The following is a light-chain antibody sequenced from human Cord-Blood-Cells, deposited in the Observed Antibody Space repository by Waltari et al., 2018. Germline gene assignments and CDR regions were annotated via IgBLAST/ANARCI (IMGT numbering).Light chain of an antibody. V-gene: IGKV3-20*01. Sequence: ELVLTQSPGTLSLSTGDRATLSCRASQSVSSSYLAWYQQKPGQAPRLLIYGASSRATGIPDRFSGSGSGTDFTLTISRLEPEDFAVYYCQQYGSSPRTFGQGTKVEIK. J-gene: IGKJ1*01. CDR3: QQYGSSPRT. CDR2: GAS. CDR1: QSVSSSY.